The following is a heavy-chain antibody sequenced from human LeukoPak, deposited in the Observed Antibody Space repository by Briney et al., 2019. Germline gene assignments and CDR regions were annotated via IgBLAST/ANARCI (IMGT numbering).Heavy chain of an antibody. CDR1: GYTFTSYG. V-gene: IGHV1-18*01. CDR2: ISAYNGNT. CDR3: ARVVVPAAEYYYYYYMDV. Sequence: ASVTVSCKASGYTFTSYGISWVRQAPGQGLEWMGWISAYNGNTNYAQKLQGRATMTTDTSTSTAYMELRSLRSDDTAVYYCARVVVPAAEYYYYYYMDVWGKGTTVTVSS. J-gene: IGHJ6*03. D-gene: IGHD2-2*01.